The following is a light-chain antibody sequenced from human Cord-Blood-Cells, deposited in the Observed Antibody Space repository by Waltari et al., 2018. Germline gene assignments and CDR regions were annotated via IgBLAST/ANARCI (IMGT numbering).Light chain of an antibody. CDR1: QSVSSSY. V-gene: IGKV3-20*01. J-gene: IGKJ1*01. CDR3: QQYGSSRWT. Sequence: EIVLTQSPGTLSLSPGERATLSCRASQSVSSSYLAWYQQKPGQAPRLLIHGASSGATGIPDRFSGSGSGTDFTLTISRLEPEDFAVYYCQQYGSSRWTFGQGTKVEIK. CDR2: GAS.